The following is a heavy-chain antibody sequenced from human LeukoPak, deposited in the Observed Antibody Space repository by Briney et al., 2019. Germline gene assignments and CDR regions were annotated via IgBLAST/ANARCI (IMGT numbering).Heavy chain of an antibody. CDR3: ARETWGGLDY. CDR2: ISGSGGST. CDR1: GFTFSSFS. D-gene: IGHD3-16*01. Sequence: PGGSLRLSCAASGFTFSSFSMTWVRQAPGKGLEWVSAISGSGGSTYYADSVKGRFTISRDNAKNTLYLQLNTLRVEDTAVYYCARETWGGLDYWGQGTLVSVSS. J-gene: IGHJ4*02. V-gene: IGHV3-23*01.